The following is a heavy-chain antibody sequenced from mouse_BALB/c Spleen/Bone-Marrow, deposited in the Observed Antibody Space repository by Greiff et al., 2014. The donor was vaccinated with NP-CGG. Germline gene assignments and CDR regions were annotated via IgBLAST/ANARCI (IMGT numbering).Heavy chain of an antibody. CDR1: GYTFTNYW. CDR3: ERERYGYDGWYFDV. J-gene: IGHJ1*01. V-gene: IGHV1S41*01. D-gene: IGHD2-2*01. CDR2: IAPGGGST. Sequence: DLVKPGASVKLSCKTSGYTFTNYWINWIKQRPGQGLEWLGRIAPGGGSTYYNEKFKVKAPLTVDTSSSTAYIQLSSLSYEDFAGYLCERERYGYDGWYFDVWGAGTTVTVSS.